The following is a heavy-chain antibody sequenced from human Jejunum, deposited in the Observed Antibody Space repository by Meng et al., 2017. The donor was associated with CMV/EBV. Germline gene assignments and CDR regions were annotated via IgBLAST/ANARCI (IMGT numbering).Heavy chain of an antibody. V-gene: IGHV3-21*01. CDR2: ILSDTGYI. J-gene: IGHJ1*01. Sequence: FTVSSYWMHWVSQAPGKGLEWVASILSDTGYIYSADSVKGRFIISRDNAKKSLYLQMNSLRVEDTAVYYCARDQFCSTTNCAHKTWGQGTLVTVSS. CDR3: ARDQFCSTTNCAHKT. CDR1: FTVSSYW. D-gene: IGHD2-2*01.